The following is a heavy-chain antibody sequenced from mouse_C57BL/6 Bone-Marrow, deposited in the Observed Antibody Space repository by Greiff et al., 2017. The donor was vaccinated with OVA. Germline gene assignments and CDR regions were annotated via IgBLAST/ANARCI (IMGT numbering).Heavy chain of an antibody. Sequence: QVQLQQPGAELVMPGASVKLSCKASGYTFTSYWMYWVKQRPGQGLEWIGEIDPSDSYPNYNQKFNGKFTLTVDKSSSTAYIQLSSLTSKDSAVYYCARWGDDSRFAYWGQGTLVTVSA. CDR2: IDPSDSYP. CDR3: ARWGDDSRFAY. D-gene: IGHD2-4*01. J-gene: IGHJ3*01. CDR1: GYTFTSYW. V-gene: IGHV1-69*01.